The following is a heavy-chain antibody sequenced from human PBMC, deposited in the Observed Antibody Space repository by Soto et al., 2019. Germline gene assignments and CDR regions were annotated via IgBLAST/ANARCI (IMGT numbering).Heavy chain of an antibody. Sequence: SETLSLTCTVSGGSISSGGYYWSWIRQHPGKGLEWIGYIYYSGSTYYNPSLKSRVTISVDTSKNQFSLKLSSVTAADTAVYYCARARGYSGYDREYYFDYWGQGTLVTVS. D-gene: IGHD5-12*01. CDR2: IYYSGST. CDR1: GGSISSGGYY. CDR3: ARARGYSGYDREYYFDY. V-gene: IGHV4-31*03. J-gene: IGHJ4*02.